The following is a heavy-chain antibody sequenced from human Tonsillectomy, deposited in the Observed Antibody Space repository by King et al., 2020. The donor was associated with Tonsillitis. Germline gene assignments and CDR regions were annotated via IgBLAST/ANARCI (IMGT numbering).Heavy chain of an antibody. CDR3: AKDYYGSGSYYPIEY. CDR2: ISYDGTKK. V-gene: IGHV3-30*18. CDR1: GFTFNSFG. J-gene: IGHJ4*02. Sequence: QVQLVESGGGVVQPGRSLRLSCAASGFTFNSFGMHWVRQAPGKGLEWVAVISYDGTKKIYADSVKGRFTVSRDNYKSTLYLQMNSLRAEDTAVYYCAKDYYGSGSYYPIEYWGQGTLVTVSS. D-gene: IGHD3-10*01.